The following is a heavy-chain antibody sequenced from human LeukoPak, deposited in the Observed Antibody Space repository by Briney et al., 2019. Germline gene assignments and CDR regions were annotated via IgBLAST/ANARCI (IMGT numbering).Heavy chain of an antibody. CDR3: ARGGGGHCSSTSCPTPDY. J-gene: IGHJ4*02. Sequence: ASVKVSCKASGYTFTSYGISWVRQAPGQGLEWMGSISAYNGNTNYAQKLQGRVTMTTDTSTSTAYMELRSLRSDDTAVYYCARGGGGHCSSTSCPTPDYWGQGTLVTVSS. V-gene: IGHV1-18*04. CDR2: ISAYNGNT. CDR1: GYTFTSYG. D-gene: IGHD2-2*01.